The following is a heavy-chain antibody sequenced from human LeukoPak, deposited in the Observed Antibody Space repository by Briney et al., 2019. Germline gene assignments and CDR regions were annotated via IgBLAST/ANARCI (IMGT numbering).Heavy chain of an antibody. CDR2: INPNSGGT. J-gene: IGHJ5*02. V-gene: IGHV1-2*02. Sequence: GASVKVSCKTSGYTFTSYAINWMRQAPGQGLEWMGWINPNSGGTNYAQKFQGRVTMTRDTSISTAYMELSRLRSDNTAVYYCARDFVRFSAAAAGWFDPWGQGTLVTVSS. D-gene: IGHD6-13*01. CDR3: ARDFVRFSAAAAGWFDP. CDR1: GYTFTSYA.